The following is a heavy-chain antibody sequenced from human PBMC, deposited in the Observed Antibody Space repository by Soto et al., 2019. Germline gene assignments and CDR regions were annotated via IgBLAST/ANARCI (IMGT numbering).Heavy chain of an antibody. CDR2: VSYTENV. CDR1: GVSMINIY. J-gene: IGHJ4*02. Sequence: HVQPQDSCPGLVNPSETRSLTCTVSGVSMINIYWTWIRQPPGKGLEWIGYVSYTENVKYNPSLKGRVTLSVDTAKNQFSLTSGAVTAADTSVYYCARVLRADYWGRETLVCVS. V-gene: IGHV4-59*01. CDR3: ARVLRADY. D-gene: IGHD3-10*01.